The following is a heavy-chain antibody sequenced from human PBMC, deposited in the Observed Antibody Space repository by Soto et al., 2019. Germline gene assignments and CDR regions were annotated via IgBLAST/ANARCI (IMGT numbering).Heavy chain of an antibody. D-gene: IGHD3-10*01. CDR1: GGSIGSGDYY. V-gene: IGHV4-30-4*08. CDR2: IYYSGST. CDR3: ARANGSGSYYNIGYYYYYGMDV. Sequence: PSETLSLTSTVSGGSIGSGDYYWSWIRKPPGKGLEWIGYIYYSGSTYYNPSLKSRVTISVDTSKKQFSLKLSSVTAADTAVYYCARANGSGSYYNIGYYYYYGMDVWRQGTTVTVSS. J-gene: IGHJ6*02.